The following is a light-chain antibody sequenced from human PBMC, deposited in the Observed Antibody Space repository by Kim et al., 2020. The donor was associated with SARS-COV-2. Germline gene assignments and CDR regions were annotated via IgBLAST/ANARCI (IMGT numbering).Light chain of an antibody. V-gene: IGKV1-39*01. Sequence: SASVGDRVTITCRASQNVGNYLNWYQQRLGKAPKLLIYFTSTLESGVPSRFSGSGSGTDFTLTISSLEPEDFATYYCQQSYSTLFTFGQGTKLEI. CDR3: QQSYSTLFT. CDR2: FTS. J-gene: IGKJ2*01. CDR1: QNVGNY.